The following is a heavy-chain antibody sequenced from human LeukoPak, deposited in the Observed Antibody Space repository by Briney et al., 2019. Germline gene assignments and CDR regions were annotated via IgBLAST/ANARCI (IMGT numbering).Heavy chain of an antibody. D-gene: IGHD6-13*01. Sequence: GGSLRVSCAASGFTFSSYAMSWVRQAPGKGLEWVSVISGGGGSTYYADSVKGRFTISRDNSKNTLYLQMNSLRAEDTAVYYCAEDPLIRPMYSSSWYDYWGQGTLVTVSS. CDR1: GFTFSSYA. V-gene: IGHV3-23*01. J-gene: IGHJ4*02. CDR3: AEDPLIRPMYSSSWYDY. CDR2: ISGGGGST.